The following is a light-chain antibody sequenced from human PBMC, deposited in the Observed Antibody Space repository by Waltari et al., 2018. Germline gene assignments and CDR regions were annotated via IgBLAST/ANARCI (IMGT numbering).Light chain of an antibody. Sequence: QSALTQPPSASGSPGQSVTISCTGTSSDIGGYKFVSWFQQHPGKAPKLVIYDVNERPSGVPDLFSGSKSGSTATLTVSGLQAEDEADYYCSSYGGKNNLIFGGGTTLTV. CDR2: DVN. V-gene: IGLV2-8*01. CDR1: SSDIGGYKF. CDR3: SSYGGKNNLI. J-gene: IGLJ2*01.